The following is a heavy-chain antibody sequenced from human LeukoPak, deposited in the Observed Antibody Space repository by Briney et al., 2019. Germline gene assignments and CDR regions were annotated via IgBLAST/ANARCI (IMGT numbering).Heavy chain of an antibody. CDR1: GGSISSGDYY. CDR3: AREGAYSYGQRLIDY. D-gene: IGHD5-18*01. CDR2: IYYSGST. V-gene: IGHV4-30-4*01. J-gene: IGHJ4*02. Sequence: SETLSLTCTVAGGSISSGDYYWSWIRQPPGKGLEWIRYIYYSGSTYYNPSLKSRVTISVDTSKNQFSLKLSSVTAADTAVYYCAREGAYSYGQRLIDYWGQGTLVTVSS.